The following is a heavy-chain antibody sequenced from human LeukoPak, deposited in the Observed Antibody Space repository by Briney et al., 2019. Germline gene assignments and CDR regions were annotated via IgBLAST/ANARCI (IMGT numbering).Heavy chain of an antibody. D-gene: IGHD5-18*01. CDR1: GGSFSGYY. CDR2: INHSGST. V-gene: IGHV4-34*01. J-gene: IGHJ4*02. CDR3: ARPGTAMVTGFDY. Sequence: PSETLSLTCAVSGGSFSGYYWTWIRQPPGKGLEWIGEINHSGSTYYNPSLKSRVTISVDTSKNQFSLKLSSVTAADTAVYYRARPGTAMVTGFDYWGQGTLVTVSS.